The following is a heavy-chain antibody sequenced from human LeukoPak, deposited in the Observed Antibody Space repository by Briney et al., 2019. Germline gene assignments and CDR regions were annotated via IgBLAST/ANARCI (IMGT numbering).Heavy chain of an antibody. CDR3: ARDNSVRDEAWWFNP. J-gene: IGHJ5*02. CDR1: GYTFTSNY. V-gene: IGHV1-46*01. D-gene: IGHD5-24*01. Sequence: AASVTVSCKAFGYTFTSNYMHWVRQAPGQGLEWMGEISPSGGSTTYARKFQGRVTLTRDMSTSTDYLELSSLRSEDTAVYYCARDNSVRDEAWWFNPWGQGTLVTVSS. CDR2: ISPSGGST.